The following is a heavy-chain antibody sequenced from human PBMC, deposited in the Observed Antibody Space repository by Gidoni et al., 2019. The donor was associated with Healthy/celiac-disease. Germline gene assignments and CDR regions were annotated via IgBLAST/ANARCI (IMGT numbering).Heavy chain of an antibody. J-gene: IGHJ3*02. CDR2: ISYDGSNK. V-gene: IGHV3-30*01. CDR3: ASFDWDAFDI. Sequence: GRSLRLSCAASGFTFSSYAMHWVRQAPGKGLEWVAVISYDGSNKYYADSVKGRFTISRDNSKNTLYLQMNSLRAEDTAVYYCASFDWDAFDIWGQGTMVTVSS. CDR1: GFTFSSYA. D-gene: IGHD3-9*01.